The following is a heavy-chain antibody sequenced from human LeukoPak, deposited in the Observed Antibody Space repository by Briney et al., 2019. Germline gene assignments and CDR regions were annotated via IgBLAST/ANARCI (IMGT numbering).Heavy chain of an antibody. D-gene: IGHD6-13*01. CDR3: ARLTSIVAAGELEY. J-gene: IGHJ4*02. V-gene: IGHV4-39*01. Sequence: SETLSLTCTVSGGSISSSSYYWGWIRQPPGKGLEWIGSIYYSGSTYYNPSLKSRVTISVDTSKNQFSPKLSSVTAADTAVYYCARLTSIVAAGELEYWGQGTLVTVSA. CDR2: IYYSGST. CDR1: GGSISSSSYY.